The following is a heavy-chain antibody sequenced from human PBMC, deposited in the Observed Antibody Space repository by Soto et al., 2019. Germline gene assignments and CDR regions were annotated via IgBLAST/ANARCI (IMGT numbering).Heavy chain of an antibody. D-gene: IGHD1-1*01. V-gene: IGHV5-51*01. CDR1: GYSFTSFW. CDR2: IYPGDSDT. J-gene: IGHJ4*02. Sequence: PGESLKISCKVSGYSFTSFWIGWVRQMPGKGLEWMGIIYPGDSDTRYSPSFQGQVTISADKSLSTAYLQWSSLKASDTAIYYCARIPSTGPYYFDYWGQGTLVTVS. CDR3: ARIPSTGPYYFDY.